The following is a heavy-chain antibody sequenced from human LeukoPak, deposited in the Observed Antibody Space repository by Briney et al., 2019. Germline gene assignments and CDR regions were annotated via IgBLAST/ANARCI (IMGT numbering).Heavy chain of an antibody. CDR3: ARDRPYYYYMDA. V-gene: IGHV3-21*01. D-gene: IGHD6-6*01. CDR2: ISSSSSYI. CDR1: GFTFSSYS. J-gene: IGHJ6*03. Sequence: PGGSLRLSCAASGFTFSSYSMNWVRQAPGKGLEWVSSISSSSSYIYYADSVKGRFTISRDNAKNSLYLQMNSLRAEDTAVYYCARDRPYYYYMDAWGKGTTVTISS.